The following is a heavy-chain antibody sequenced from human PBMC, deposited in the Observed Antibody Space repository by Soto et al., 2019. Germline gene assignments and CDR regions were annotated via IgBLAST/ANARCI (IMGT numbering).Heavy chain of an antibody. CDR1: GFTFNNYA. Sequence: EVQLLESGGGLVQPGGSLRLSCAASGFTFNNYAMTWVRQAPGKGLEWVLAISGGGDTTSYADSVKGRFTVSRDGSKKRLYLQMRSPRAEDTALYYCANGRVGTGSLTPRVDFWGQGTLVTFSS. V-gene: IGHV3-23*01. CDR2: ISGGGDTT. J-gene: IGHJ4*02. CDR3: ANGRVGTGSLTPRVDF. D-gene: IGHD3-10*01.